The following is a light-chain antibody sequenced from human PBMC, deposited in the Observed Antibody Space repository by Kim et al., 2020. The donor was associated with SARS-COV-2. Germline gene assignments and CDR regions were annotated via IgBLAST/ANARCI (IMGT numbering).Light chain of an antibody. CDR3: QQSYHTPFT. Sequence: DIQMTQSPSSLSASVGDRVTITCRASQSISTYLNWYQQISGKAPKFLIYAASSLQSGVPSRFSGSGSGTDFTLTISSLQPEDFATYYCQQSYHTPFTFGPGTKVDIK. V-gene: IGKV1-39*01. J-gene: IGKJ3*01. CDR1: QSISTY. CDR2: AAS.